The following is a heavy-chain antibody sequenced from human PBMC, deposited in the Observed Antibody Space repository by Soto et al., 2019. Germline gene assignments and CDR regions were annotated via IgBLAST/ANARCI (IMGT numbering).Heavy chain of an antibody. D-gene: IGHD3-10*01. Sequence: QVQLQQSGPGLVKPSQTLSLTCAISGDSVSSNSAAWNWIRQSPSRGLEWLGRTYYRSKWYNDYAVSVKSRITINPDTSKNQFSLQLNSVTPEDTAVYYCARAHRVLLWFGELYQFDYWGQGTLVTVSS. CDR1: GDSVSSNSAA. V-gene: IGHV6-1*01. CDR2: TYYRSKWYN. CDR3: ARAHRVLLWFGELYQFDY. J-gene: IGHJ4*02.